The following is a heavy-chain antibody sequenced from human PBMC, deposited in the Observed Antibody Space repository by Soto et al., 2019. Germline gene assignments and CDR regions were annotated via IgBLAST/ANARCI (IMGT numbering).Heavy chain of an antibody. CDR1: AFIFSSYA. J-gene: IGHJ6*02. CDR2: ISYDENNK. Sequence: SLRLSCAASAFIFSSYAMHWVRQAPGKGLEWVAIISYDENNKFYADSVKGRFTISRDNSKNTLYLQMDSLGAEDTAVYYCAREMSAPSGFYYGLDVWGQGTTVTVSS. D-gene: IGHD6-25*01. CDR3: AREMSAPSGFYYGLDV. V-gene: IGHV3-30-3*01.